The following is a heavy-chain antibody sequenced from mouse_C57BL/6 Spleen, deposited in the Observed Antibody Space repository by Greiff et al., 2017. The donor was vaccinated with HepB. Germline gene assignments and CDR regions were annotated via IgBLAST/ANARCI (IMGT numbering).Heavy chain of an antibody. CDR3: ARDGYGYFDY. D-gene: IGHD2-2*01. J-gene: IGHJ2*01. CDR1: GFTFSDYG. Sequence: EVQLQESGGGLVKPGGSLKLSCAASGFTFSDYGMHWVRQAPEKGLEWVAYISSGSSTIYYADTVKGRFTISRDNAKNTLFLQMTSLRSEDTAMYYCARDGYGYFDYWGQGTTLTVSS. V-gene: IGHV5-17*01. CDR2: ISSGSSTI.